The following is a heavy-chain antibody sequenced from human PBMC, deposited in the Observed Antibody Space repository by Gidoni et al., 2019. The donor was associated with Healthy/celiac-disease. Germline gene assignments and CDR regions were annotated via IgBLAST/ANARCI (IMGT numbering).Heavy chain of an antibody. CDR3: AKVGGVAGTGDNWFDP. CDR1: GFTFDDYA. J-gene: IGHJ5*02. CDR2: ISWNSGSI. Sequence: EVQLVESGGGLVQPGRSLRLSCAASGFTFDDYAMHWVRQAPGKGLEWVSGISWNSGSIGYADSVKGRFTISRDNAKNSLYLQMNSLRAEDTALYYCAKVGGVAGTGDNWFDPWGQGTLVTVSS. V-gene: IGHV3-9*01. D-gene: IGHD6-13*01.